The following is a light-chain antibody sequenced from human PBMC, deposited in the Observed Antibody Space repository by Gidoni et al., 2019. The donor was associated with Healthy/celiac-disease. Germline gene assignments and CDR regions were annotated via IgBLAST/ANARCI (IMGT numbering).Light chain of an antibody. CDR1: SSDVGSYNL. CDR3: CSYAGSSLYV. Sequence: QSALTQPASVSGSPGKSNTISCTGTSSDVGSYNLVSWYQQHPGKAPKLMIYEGSKRPSGVSNRFSGSKSGNTASLTISGLQAEDEADYYCCSYAGSSLYVFGTGTKVTVL. J-gene: IGLJ1*01. CDR2: EGS. V-gene: IGLV2-23*01.